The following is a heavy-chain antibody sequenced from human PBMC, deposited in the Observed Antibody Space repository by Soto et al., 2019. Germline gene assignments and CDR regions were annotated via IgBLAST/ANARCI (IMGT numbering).Heavy chain of an antibody. J-gene: IGHJ5*01. D-gene: IGHD3-16*01. V-gene: IGHV4-31*03. CDR3: ARGGHEDNWFDP. Sequence: SETLSLTCTVSGGSISSGGYYWSWIRQHPGKGLEWIGYIFHSGSTYYNPSLRSRVATSFDTSKIQFALNLTSVTAADTAVYYCARGGHEDNWFDPWGQGTLVTVSS. CDR2: IFHSGST. CDR1: GGSISSGGYY.